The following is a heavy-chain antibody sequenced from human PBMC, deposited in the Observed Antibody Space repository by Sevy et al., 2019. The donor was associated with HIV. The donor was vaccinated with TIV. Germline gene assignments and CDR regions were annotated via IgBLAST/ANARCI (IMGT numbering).Heavy chain of an antibody. CDR3: ARSGSPDYYYDY. Sequence: GGSLRLSCAASGFTFSSYAMHWVRQAPGKGLEWVAVISYAGSNKYYADSVKGRFTISRDNSKNTLYLQMNSLRAEDTAVYYCARSGSPDYYYDYWGQGTLVTVSS. J-gene: IGHJ4*02. CDR1: GFTFSSYA. CDR2: ISYAGSNK. V-gene: IGHV3-30-3*01. D-gene: IGHD3-10*01.